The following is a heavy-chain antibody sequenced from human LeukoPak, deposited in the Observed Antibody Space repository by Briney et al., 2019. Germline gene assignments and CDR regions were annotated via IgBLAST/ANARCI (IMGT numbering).Heavy chain of an antibody. CDR3: ASESDCTNGVCYLAFDY. CDR2: IIPIFGTA. Sequence: SVKVSCKASGGTVSSYAISWVRQAPGQGLEWMGGIIPIFGTANYAQKFQGRVTITADESTSTAYMELSSLRSEDTAVYYCASESDCTNGVCYLAFDYWGQGTLVTVSS. D-gene: IGHD2-8*01. CDR1: GGTVSSYA. J-gene: IGHJ4*02. V-gene: IGHV1-69*13.